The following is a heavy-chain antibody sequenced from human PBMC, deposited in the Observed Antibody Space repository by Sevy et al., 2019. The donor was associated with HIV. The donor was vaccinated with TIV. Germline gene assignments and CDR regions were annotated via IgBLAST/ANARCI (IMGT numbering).Heavy chain of an antibody. D-gene: IGHD2-2*01. CDR2: ISAYNGNT. V-gene: IGHV1-18*01. CDR1: GYTFTSYG. J-gene: IGHJ4*02. Sequence: ASVKVSCKASGYTFTSYGISWVRQAPGQGLEWMGWISAYNGNTNYAQKLRGRVTMTTDTSTSTAYMELRSLRSDDTAVYYCARDRRKYCSSTSCFLVFGYWGQGTLVTVSS. CDR3: ARDRRKYCSSTSCFLVFGY.